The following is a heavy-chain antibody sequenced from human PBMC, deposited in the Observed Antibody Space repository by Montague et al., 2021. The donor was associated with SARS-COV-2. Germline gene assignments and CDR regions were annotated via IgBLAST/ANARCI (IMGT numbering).Heavy chain of an antibody. J-gene: IGHJ5*02. D-gene: IGHD5-24*01. CDR1: GFSFSAYA. Sequence: SLRLSCAASGFSFSAYAMSWVRQAPGKGLKWVSAITPGGDIPCYADSVRGRFTISRDNARNTVYLQMDSLRVEDTAVYYYVKDTYGSFDPWGLGTLVTVSS. CDR3: VKDTYGSFDP. V-gene: IGHV3-23*01. CDR2: ITPGGDIP.